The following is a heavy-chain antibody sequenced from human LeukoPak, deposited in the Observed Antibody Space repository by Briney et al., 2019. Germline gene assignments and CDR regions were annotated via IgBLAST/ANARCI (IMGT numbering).Heavy chain of an antibody. Sequence: KSSETLSLTCTVSGGSISSYYWSWIRQPPGKGLEWIGYIYYSGSTNYNPSPKSRVTISVDTSKNQFSLKLSSVTAADTAVYYCARVASDYGDYAPDYWGQGTLVTVSS. CDR2: IYYSGST. D-gene: IGHD4-17*01. V-gene: IGHV4-59*01. CDR1: GGSISSYY. CDR3: ARVASDYGDYAPDY. J-gene: IGHJ4*02.